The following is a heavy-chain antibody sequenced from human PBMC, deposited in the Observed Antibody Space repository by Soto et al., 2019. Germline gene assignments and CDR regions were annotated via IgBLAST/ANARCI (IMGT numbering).Heavy chain of an antibody. CDR3: ARRHMIPPLLFDY. Sequence: SETLSLTCTVSGGSISSSSYYWGWIRQPPGKGLEWIGSIYYSGSTYYNPSLKSRVTISVDTSKNQFSLKLSSVTAADTAVYYCARRHMIPPLLFDYWGQGTLVTVSS. CDR1: GGSISSSSYY. J-gene: IGHJ4*02. CDR2: IYYSGST. D-gene: IGHD3-16*01. V-gene: IGHV4-39*01.